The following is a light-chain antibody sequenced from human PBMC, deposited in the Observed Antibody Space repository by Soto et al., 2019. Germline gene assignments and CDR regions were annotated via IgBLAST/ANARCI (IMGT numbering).Light chain of an antibody. CDR2: DVS. V-gene: IGLV2-11*01. J-gene: IGLJ1*01. CDR3: SSYTSSSTYV. Sequence: QSALTQPRSVSGSPGQSVTISCTGTSSDVGGYNYVSWYQQHPGKAPKVMIYDVSKRPSGVPDRFSGSKSGYTASLTISGLQAEDEADYYCSSYTSSSTYVFGTGTKVTVL. CDR1: SSDVGGYNY.